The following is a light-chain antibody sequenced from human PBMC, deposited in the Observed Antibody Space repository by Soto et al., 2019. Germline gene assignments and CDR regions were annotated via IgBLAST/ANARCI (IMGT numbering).Light chain of an antibody. CDR3: QHYNSYSEA. V-gene: IGKV1-5*03. CDR1: QTISSW. J-gene: IGKJ1*01. CDR2: KAS. Sequence: IQMTQSPSTLSGSVGDRVTITCRASQTISSWLAWYQQKPVKAPKLLIYKASTLKSGVPSRFSGSGSGTEFTLTISSPQPDDFATYYCQHYNSYSEAFGQGTKVDI.